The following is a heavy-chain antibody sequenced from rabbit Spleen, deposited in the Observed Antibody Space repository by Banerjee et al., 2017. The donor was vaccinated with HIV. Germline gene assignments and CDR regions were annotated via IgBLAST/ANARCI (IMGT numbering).Heavy chain of an antibody. D-gene: IGHD1-1*01. Sequence: QSLEESGGGLVKPGGTLTLTCTASGFSFSSSYHMCWVRQAPGKGLEWIACIYTGSSGSTYYASWARGRFTISKTSSTTVTLQMTSLTGADTATYFCARDRVNSGYLGDFNLWGPGTLVTVS. V-gene: IGHV1S40*01. CDR1: GFSFSSSYH. CDR2: IYTGSSGST. J-gene: IGHJ4*01. CDR3: ARDRVNSGYLGDFNL.